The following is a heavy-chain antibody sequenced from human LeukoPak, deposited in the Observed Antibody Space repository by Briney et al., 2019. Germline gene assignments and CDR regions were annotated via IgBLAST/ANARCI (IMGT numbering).Heavy chain of an antibody. V-gene: IGHV3-21*01. J-gene: IGHJ6*03. CDR3: ARDVRPEAAAEGYYYYYYMDV. CDR1: GFTFSSYS. CDR2: ISSSSSYI. D-gene: IGHD6-13*01. Sequence: GGSLRLSCAASGFTFSSYSMNWVRQTPRKGLGWVSSISSSSSYIYYADSVKGRFTISRDNAKNSLYLQMNSLRAEDTAVYYCARDVRPEAAAEGYYYYYYMDVWGKGTTVTVSS.